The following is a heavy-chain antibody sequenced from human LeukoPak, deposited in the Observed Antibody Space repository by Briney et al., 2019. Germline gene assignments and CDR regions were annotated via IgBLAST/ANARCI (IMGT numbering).Heavy chain of an antibody. CDR1: GYSFTSHY. CDR3: AVLSYDSSGYYYPFDY. D-gene: IGHD3-22*01. Sequence: GASVKVSCKASGYSFTSHYMHWVRQAPGQGLEWMGWMNTNTGNPTYAQGFTGRFVFSLDTSVSTAYLQISSLKTEDTAVYYCAVLSYDSSGYYYPFDYWGQGTLVTVSS. V-gene: IGHV7-4-1*02. J-gene: IGHJ4*02. CDR2: MNTNTGNP.